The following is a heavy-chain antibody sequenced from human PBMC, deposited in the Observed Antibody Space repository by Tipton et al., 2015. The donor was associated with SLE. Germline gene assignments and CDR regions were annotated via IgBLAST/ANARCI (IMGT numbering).Heavy chain of an antibody. Sequence: GSLRLSCTASGFTFGDYAMSWVRQAPGKGLEYVSAISSNGGSTYYADSVKGRFTISRDNSKNTLYLQMSSLRAEDTAVYYCVKDLLPPPLPNYGANPYWGQGTLVTVSS. CDR1: GFTFGDYA. CDR2: ISSNGGST. V-gene: IGHV3-64D*06. CDR3: VKDLLPPPLPNYGANPY. D-gene: IGHD4-17*01. J-gene: IGHJ4*02.